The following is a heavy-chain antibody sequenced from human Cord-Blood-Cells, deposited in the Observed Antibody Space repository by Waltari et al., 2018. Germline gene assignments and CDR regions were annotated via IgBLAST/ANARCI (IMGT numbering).Heavy chain of an antibody. CDR2: IYSGGST. Sequence: EVQLVESGGGLIQPGGSLRLSCAASGFTVSSNYMSCARQAPGKGVEWVSVIYSGGSTYYADSGKGRFTISRDKSKNTLYLQMNSLRAEDTAVYYCARAPPGWGSPLHWYFDLWGRGTLVTVSS. D-gene: IGHD7-27*01. CDR1: GFTVSSNY. V-gene: IGHV3-53*01. J-gene: IGHJ2*01. CDR3: ARAPPGWGSPLHWYFDL.